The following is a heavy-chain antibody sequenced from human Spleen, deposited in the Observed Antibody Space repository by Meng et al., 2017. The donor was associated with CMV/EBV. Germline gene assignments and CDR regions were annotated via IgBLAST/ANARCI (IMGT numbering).Heavy chain of an antibody. J-gene: IGHJ4*02. D-gene: IGHD3-3*01. CDR3: ARGRAKSGYYTGAYY. CDR2: IWYDGNKK. Sequence: GGSLRLSCAASGFSFSSYVMHWVRQAPGKGLEWVGLIWYDGNKKYYADSVKGRFSISRDNSKNTLYLEINSLGAEDTAVYYCARGRAKSGYYTGAYYWGQGTLVTVSS. CDR1: GFSFSSYV. V-gene: IGHV3-33*01.